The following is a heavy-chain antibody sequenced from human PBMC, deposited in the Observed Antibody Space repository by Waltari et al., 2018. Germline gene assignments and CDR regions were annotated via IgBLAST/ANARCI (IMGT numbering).Heavy chain of an antibody. CDR3: AEGGVAAFDI. CDR2: IYYSGST. CDR1: GGSISSYY. V-gene: IGHV4-59*01. D-gene: IGHD3-16*01. J-gene: IGHJ3*02. Sequence: VQLQESGPGLVKPSETLSLTCTVSGGSISSYYWSWIRQPPGKGLEWIGYIYYSGSTNYNPSLKSRVTISVDTSKNQFSLKLSSVTAADTAVYYCAEGGVAAFDIWGQGTMVTVSS.